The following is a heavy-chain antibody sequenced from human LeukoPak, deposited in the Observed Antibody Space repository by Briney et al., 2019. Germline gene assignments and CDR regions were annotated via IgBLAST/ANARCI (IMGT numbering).Heavy chain of an antibody. D-gene: IGHD6-19*01. CDR3: ARGEQWLVPFDY. CDR2: IYHGGTT. Sequence: SETLSLTCTVSGYSISSGYYWGWIRQPPGKGLEWIGTIYHGGTTFYNPSLKSRVTLSVETSKNQFSLKLSSVTAADTAVYYCARGEQWLVPFDYWGQGTLVTVSS. CDR1: GYSISSGYY. V-gene: IGHV4-38-2*02. J-gene: IGHJ4*02.